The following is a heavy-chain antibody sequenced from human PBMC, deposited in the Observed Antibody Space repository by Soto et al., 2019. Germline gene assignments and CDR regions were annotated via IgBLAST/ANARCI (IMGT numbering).Heavy chain of an antibody. CDR2: VYYTGST. Sequence: PSETLSLTCTVSGASLRSTDYYWSWIRQAPGKGLEWIGYVYYTGSTYYNPSLMSRLTISVDTSKNQFSLKLTSVTAAETAVYYCVRTAREGAVAPHWFDRWGQGTQVTVSS. D-gene: IGHD2-21*02. CDR3: VRTAREGAVAPHWFDR. CDR1: GASLRSTDYY. J-gene: IGHJ5*02. V-gene: IGHV4-30-4*01.